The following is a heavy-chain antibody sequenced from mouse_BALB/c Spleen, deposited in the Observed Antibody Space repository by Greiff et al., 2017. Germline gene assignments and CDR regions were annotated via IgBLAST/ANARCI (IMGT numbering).Heavy chain of an antibody. CDR2: ISDGGSYT. J-gene: IGHJ4*01. CDR1: GFTFSDYY. CDR3: AREGDGNYDAMDY. D-gene: IGHD2-1*01. Sequence: EVKLQESGGGLVKPGGSLKLSCAASGFTFSDYYMYWVRQTPEKRLEWVATISDGGSYTYYPDSVKGRFTISRDNAKNNLYLQMSSLKSEDTAMYYCAREGDGNYDAMDYWGQGTSVTVSS. V-gene: IGHV5-4*02.